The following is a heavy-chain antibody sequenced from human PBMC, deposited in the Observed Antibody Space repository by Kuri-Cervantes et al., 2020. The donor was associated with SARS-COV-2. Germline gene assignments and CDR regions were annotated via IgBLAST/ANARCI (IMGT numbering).Heavy chain of an antibody. Sequence: SETLSLPCTVSGGSTISGSYYWSWSRQPAGKGLEWIGRIYTSGSTNYTPSLKSRVTISVDTSKNQFSLKLNSVTAADTAVYYCARDRREITIIGAIYYGMDVWGQGTTVTVSS. CDR1: GGSTISGSYY. D-gene: IGHD3-3*01. CDR2: IYTSGST. V-gene: IGHV4-61*02. CDR3: ARDRREITIIGAIYYGMDV. J-gene: IGHJ6*02.